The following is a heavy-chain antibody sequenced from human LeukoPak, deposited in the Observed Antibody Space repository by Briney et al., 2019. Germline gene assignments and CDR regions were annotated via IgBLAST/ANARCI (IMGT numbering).Heavy chain of an antibody. Sequence: GGSLRLSCAASGFTFSAFSMNWVRQAPGKGLEWVSAISSSSSDIYYTDSVKGRFTISRDNANNFLYLQVSSLRAEDTAVYYCARWGKYNWNYVFGYWGQGTLVTVSS. CDR2: ISSSSSDI. CDR3: ARWGKYNWNYVFGY. D-gene: IGHD1-7*01. CDR1: GFTFSAFS. V-gene: IGHV3-21*01. J-gene: IGHJ4*02.